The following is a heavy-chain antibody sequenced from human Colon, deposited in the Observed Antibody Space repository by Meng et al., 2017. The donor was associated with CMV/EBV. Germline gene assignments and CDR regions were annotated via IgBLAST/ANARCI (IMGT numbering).Heavy chain of an antibody. CDR1: GFTFSSYS. CDR3: ARDAYYDTSGYYSPLHY. Sequence: GESLKISCAASGFTFSSYSMNWVRQAPGKGLEWVSSISSSSSYIYYADSVKGRFTISRDNAKNSLYLQMNSLRAEDTVVYYCARDAYYDTSGYYSPLHYWGQGTLVTVSS. J-gene: IGHJ4*02. D-gene: IGHD3-22*01. V-gene: IGHV3-21*01. CDR2: ISSSSSYI.